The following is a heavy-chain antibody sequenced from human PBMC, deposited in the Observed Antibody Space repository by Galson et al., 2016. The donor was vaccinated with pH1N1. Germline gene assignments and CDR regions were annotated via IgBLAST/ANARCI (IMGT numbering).Heavy chain of an antibody. CDR1: GFTFSNYA. V-gene: IGHV3-7*01. CDR2: IKQDGSEI. Sequence: LRLSCAASGFTFSNYAIHWVRQAPGKGLEWVANIKQDGSEIYYVDSVKGRCTISRDNAKNSVSLQMNSLRVEDTGVYYCVRAIGGAASYWGQGTLVTVSS. J-gene: IGHJ4*02. CDR3: VRAIGGAASY. D-gene: IGHD1-26*01.